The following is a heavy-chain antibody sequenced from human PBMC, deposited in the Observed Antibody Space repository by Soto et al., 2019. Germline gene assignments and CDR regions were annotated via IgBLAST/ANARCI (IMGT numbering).Heavy chain of an antibody. CDR2: IWYDGSNK. CDR1: GFTFSSYG. CDR3: ARDRATVTTFYYYYGMDV. D-gene: IGHD4-17*01. V-gene: IGHV3-33*01. Sequence: QVQLVESGGGVVQPGRSLRLSCAASGFTFSSYGMHWVRKAPGKGLEWVAVIWYDGSNKYYADSVKGRFTISRDNSKNTLYLQMNSLIAEDTAVYYCARDRATVTTFYYYYGMDVWGQGTTVTVSS. J-gene: IGHJ6*02.